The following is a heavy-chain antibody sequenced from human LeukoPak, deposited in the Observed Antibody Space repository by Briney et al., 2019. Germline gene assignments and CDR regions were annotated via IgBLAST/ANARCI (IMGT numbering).Heavy chain of an antibody. J-gene: IGHJ4*02. CDR1: GFTFSSYS. V-gene: IGHV3-21*01. D-gene: IGHD2-15*01. Sequence: AGGSLRLSCAASGFTFSSYSMNWVRQAPGKGREWVSSISSSSYIYYADSVRGRFTISGDNAKNSLYLQMNSLRAEDTAVYYCARERQYLYCSGGSCYFPMGYFDYWGQGTLVTVSS. CDR3: ARERQYLYCSGGSCYFPMGYFDY. CDR2: ISSSSYI.